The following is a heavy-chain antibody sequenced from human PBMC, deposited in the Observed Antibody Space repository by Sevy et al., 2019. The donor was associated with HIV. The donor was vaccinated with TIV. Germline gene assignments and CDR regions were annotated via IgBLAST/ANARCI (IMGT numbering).Heavy chain of an antibody. J-gene: IGHJ6*02. CDR2: ITGSGGST. V-gene: IGHV3-23*01. CDR1: GFTFSRNA. D-gene: IGHD2-2*02. Sequence: GGSLRLSCAASGFTFSRNAMSWVRQAPRKGLEWASGITGSGGSTYYADSVKGRFTISRDNSKNTLYLQMNSLRVEDTAVYYCAKVGYCSSTSCYSIYYGMDVWGQGTTVTVSS. CDR3: AKVGYCSSTSCYSIYYGMDV.